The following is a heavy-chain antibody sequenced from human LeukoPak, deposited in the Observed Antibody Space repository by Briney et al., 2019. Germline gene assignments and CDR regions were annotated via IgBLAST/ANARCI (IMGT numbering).Heavy chain of an antibody. V-gene: IGHV3-33*06. CDR3: AKGGIEVGHPAGLYFFDS. CDR1: GFIFSNYG. Sequence: PGRSLRLSCAASGFIFSNYGMHWVRQVPGKGLEWEGIIWNDGSRKDYGDSVKGRFTISRDNSKNTLYLQMNTLRVEDTALYYCAKGGIEVGHPAGLYFFDSWGQGTLVTVSS. CDR2: IWNDGSRK. J-gene: IGHJ4*02. D-gene: IGHD6-19*01.